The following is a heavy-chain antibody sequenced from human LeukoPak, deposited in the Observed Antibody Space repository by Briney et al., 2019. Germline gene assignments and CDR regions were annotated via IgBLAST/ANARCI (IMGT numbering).Heavy chain of an antibody. CDR3: SEGCFEPFDH. D-gene: IGHD2-15*01. CDR1: GASVSSSH. V-gene: IGHV4-59*02. CDR2: LSYTGKT. Sequence: SETLSLTCVVSGASVSSSHWNWIRQLPGKGLEWIGCLSYTGKTDYNPSLTSRVTISLDTSKNQVSLKLRSVTAADTAVYYCSEGCFEPFDHWGQGTLVTVSS. J-gene: IGHJ4*02.